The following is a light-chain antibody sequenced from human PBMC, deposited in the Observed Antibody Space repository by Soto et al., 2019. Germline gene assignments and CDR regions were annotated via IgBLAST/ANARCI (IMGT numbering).Light chain of an antibody. J-gene: IGKJ1*01. CDR3: QRYGSSPWT. Sequence: EIVLTQSPGTRSLSPGERATLSCRASQSVSSSYLAWYQQKPGQAPRLVIYGASSRATGIPDRFSGSGSGTDYTLAISRLEPEDFAVYYCQRYGSSPWTFGQGTKVEIK. CDR1: QSVSSSY. V-gene: IGKV3-20*01. CDR2: GAS.